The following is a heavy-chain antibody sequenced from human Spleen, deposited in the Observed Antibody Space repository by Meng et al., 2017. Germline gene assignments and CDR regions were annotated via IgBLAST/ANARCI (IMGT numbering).Heavy chain of an antibody. CDR1: GFTVSHNY. Sequence: GESLKISCAASGFTVSHNYMSWVRQAPGKGLEWVSVIYSGGNTYYADSVKGRFTISRDNSKNTLYLQMNSLRAEDTAVYYCAKDLDGSGWYNDYWGQGTLVTVSS. CDR3: AKDLDGSGWYNDY. CDR2: IYSGGNT. V-gene: IGHV3-53*01. D-gene: IGHD6-19*01. J-gene: IGHJ4*02.